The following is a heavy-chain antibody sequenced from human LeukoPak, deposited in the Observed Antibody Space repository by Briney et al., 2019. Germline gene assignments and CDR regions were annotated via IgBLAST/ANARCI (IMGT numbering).Heavy chain of an antibody. D-gene: IGHD1-1*01. CDR1: GGSLSRYY. CDR2: IFYIGST. Sequence: SETLSLTCTVSGGSLSRYYWSWLRQPPRKGLEWIGYIFYIGSTNYNPSLKSRVTISVDTSKNQFSLKLSSVTAADTAVYYCARTSYNWNFRYYYYYMDVWGKGTTVTVSS. V-gene: IGHV4-59*08. CDR3: ARTSYNWNFRYYYYYMDV. J-gene: IGHJ6*03.